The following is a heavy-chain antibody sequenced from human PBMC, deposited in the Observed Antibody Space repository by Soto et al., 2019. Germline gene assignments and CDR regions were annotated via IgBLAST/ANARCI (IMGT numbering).Heavy chain of an antibody. J-gene: IGHJ6*02. Sequence: GGSLRLSCAASGFTFSSYGMHWVRQAPGKGLEWVAVIWYDGSNKYYADSVKGRFTISRDNSKNTLYLQMNSLRAADTTVYYCARDGQSVTIFGVVLPYYHYGMEGSGQATTVTVS. D-gene: IGHD3-3*01. CDR1: GFTFSSYG. V-gene: IGHV3-33*01. CDR3: ARDGQSVTIFGVVLPYYHYGMEG. CDR2: IWYDGSNK.